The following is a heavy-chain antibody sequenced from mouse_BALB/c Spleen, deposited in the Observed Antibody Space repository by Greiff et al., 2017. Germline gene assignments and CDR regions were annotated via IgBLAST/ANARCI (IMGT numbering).Heavy chain of an antibody. J-gene: IGHJ2*01. CDR2: ISNGGGST. CDR3: AGQGDRYDAFDY. Sequence: EVHLVESGGGLVQPGGSLKLSCAASGFTFSSYTMSWVRQTPEKRLEWVAYISNGGGSTYYPDTVKGRFTISRDNAKNTLYLQMSSLKSEDTAMYYWAGQGDRYDAFDYWGQGTTLTVSA. D-gene: IGHD2-14*01. CDR1: GFTFSSYT. V-gene: IGHV5-12-2*01.